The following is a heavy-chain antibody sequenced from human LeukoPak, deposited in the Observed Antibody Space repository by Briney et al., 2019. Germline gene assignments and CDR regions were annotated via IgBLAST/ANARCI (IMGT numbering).Heavy chain of an antibody. Sequence: GGSLRLSCAASGFTFSYFSLNWVRQAPGKGLEWVSAISGSGGSTYYADSVKGRFTISRDNSKNTLYLQMNSLRAEDTAVYYCAKDKAPIAVAHYDYWGQGTLVTVSS. CDR2: ISGSGGST. CDR3: AKDKAPIAVAHYDY. V-gene: IGHV3-23*01. D-gene: IGHD6-19*01. J-gene: IGHJ4*02. CDR1: GFTFSYFS.